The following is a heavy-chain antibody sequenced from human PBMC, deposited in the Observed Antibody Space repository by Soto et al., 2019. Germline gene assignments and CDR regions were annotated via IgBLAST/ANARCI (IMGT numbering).Heavy chain of an antibody. CDR1: DGSISNYY. CDR3: ASFHTGSSYFDY. V-gene: IGHV4-59*01. D-gene: IGHD1-26*01. Sequence: LSLTCTVSDGSISNYYWSWIRQPPGKGLEWIGYIYYSGITNYNPSLKSRVTISLDTSKSQFSLKLSSVTAADTAVYYCASFHTGSSYFDYWGQGTLVTVSS. CDR2: IYYSGIT. J-gene: IGHJ4*02.